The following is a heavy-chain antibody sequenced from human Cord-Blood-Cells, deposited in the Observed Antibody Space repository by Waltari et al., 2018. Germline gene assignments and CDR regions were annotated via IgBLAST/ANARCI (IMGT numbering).Heavy chain of an antibody. CDR2: ISYDGSNK. D-gene: IGHD1-1*01. CDR1: GFNFRSNG. V-gene: IGHV3-30*18. Sequence: QVQLVGSGGGVVQHGRSLRLSCAASGFNFRSNGLHWVRQAPGKGLGWVAVISYDGSNKYYADSVKGRFTISRDNSKNTLYLQMNSLRAEDTAVYYCAKEPDDLHAFDIWGQGTMVTVSS. CDR3: AKEPDDLHAFDI. J-gene: IGHJ3*02.